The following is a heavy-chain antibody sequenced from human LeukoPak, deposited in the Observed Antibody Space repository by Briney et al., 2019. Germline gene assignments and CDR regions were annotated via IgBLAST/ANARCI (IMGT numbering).Heavy chain of an antibody. V-gene: IGHV4-30-2*01. Sequence: SQTLSLTCTVSGGSISSGGYYWSWIRQPPGKGLEWIGYIYHSGGTYYNPSLKSRVTISVDRSKNQFSLKLTSVTAADTAVYYCAGGYSTSGRSWFDPWGQGTLVTVSS. CDR2: IYHSGGT. D-gene: IGHD6-6*01. CDR1: GGSISSGGYY. CDR3: AGGYSTSGRSWFDP. J-gene: IGHJ5*02.